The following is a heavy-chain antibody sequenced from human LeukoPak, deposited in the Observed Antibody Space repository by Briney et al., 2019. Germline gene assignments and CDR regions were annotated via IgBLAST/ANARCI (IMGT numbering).Heavy chain of an antibody. V-gene: IGHV3-53*01. CDR1: GFTVSSNY. Sequence: PGGSLRLSCAASGFTVSSNYMSWVRQAPGKGLEWVSVIYSGGSTYYADSVKGRFTISRDNSKNTLYLQMNSLRAEDTAVYYCARDCGGSCYPGYYYGMDVWGQGTTVTVSS. CDR3: ARDCGGSCYPGYYYGMDV. D-gene: IGHD2-15*01. J-gene: IGHJ6*02. CDR2: IYSGGST.